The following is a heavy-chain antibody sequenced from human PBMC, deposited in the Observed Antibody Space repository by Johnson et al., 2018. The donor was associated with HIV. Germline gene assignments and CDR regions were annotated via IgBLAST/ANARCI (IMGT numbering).Heavy chain of an antibody. CDR2: IYSGGST. V-gene: IGHV3-53*01. Sequence: EQLVESGGGLIQPGGSLRLSCAASGFTVSSNYMSWVRQAPGKGLEWVSVIYSGGSTYYADSVKGRFTISRDNSKNTLYLPMNSLGAEDTAVYYCARGFEDTAMGDDAFDIWGQGTMVTVSS. CDR1: GFTVSSNY. D-gene: IGHD5-18*01. CDR3: ARGFEDTAMGDDAFDI. J-gene: IGHJ3*02.